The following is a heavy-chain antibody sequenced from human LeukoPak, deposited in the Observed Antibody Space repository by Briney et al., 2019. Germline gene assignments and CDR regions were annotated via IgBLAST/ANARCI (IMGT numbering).Heavy chain of an antibody. Sequence: PGGSLRLSCAASGFTFSSYAMSWVRQAPGKGLVWVSAISGSGGSTYYADSVKGRFTISRDNSKNTLYLQMNSLRAEDTAIYYCAKDAAWIQLWFSAFDIWGQGTMVTVSS. V-gene: IGHV3-23*01. CDR3: AKDAAWIQLWFSAFDI. CDR1: GFTFSSYA. CDR2: ISGSGGST. D-gene: IGHD5-18*01. J-gene: IGHJ3*02.